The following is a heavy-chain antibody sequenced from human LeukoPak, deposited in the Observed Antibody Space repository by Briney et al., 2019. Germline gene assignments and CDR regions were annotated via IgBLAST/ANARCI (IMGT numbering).Heavy chain of an antibody. CDR2: VDPEDGET. CDR3: ATGNSGSYGYFDY. Sequence: ASVKVSCXVSGYTFTDYYMHWVQQAPGKGLEWMGLVDPEDGETIYAEKFQGRVTITADTSTDTAYMELSSLRSEDTAVYYCATGNSGSYGYFDYWGQGTLVTVSS. V-gene: IGHV1-69-2*01. CDR1: GYTFTDYY. D-gene: IGHD1-26*01. J-gene: IGHJ4*02.